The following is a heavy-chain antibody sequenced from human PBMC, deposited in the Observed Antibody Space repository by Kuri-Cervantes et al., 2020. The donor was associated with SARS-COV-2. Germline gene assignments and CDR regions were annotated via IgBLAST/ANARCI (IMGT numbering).Heavy chain of an antibody. J-gene: IGHJ5*02. CDR3: ATTRASAGASGAPNWFDT. V-gene: IGHV3-23*01. Sequence: GGSLRLSCAASGFDFGFRVMSWVRQAPGRGLEWVSSISGGGGDTFFADPVKGRFTISRDNYRRTLYLQMSTLRPEDTAIYYCATTRASAGASGAPNWFDTWGQGTLVTVSS. CDR1: GFDFGFRV. CDR2: ISGGGGDT. D-gene: IGHD4/OR15-4a*01.